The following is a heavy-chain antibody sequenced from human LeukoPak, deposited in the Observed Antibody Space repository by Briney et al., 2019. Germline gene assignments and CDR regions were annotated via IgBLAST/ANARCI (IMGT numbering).Heavy chain of an antibody. CDR1: GYTFTSYA. J-gene: IGHJ5*02. Sequence: VSVKVSCKASGYTFTSYAMNWVRQAPGQGLEWLGWINTNTGNPTYAQGFTGRFVFSLDTSVSTAYLQISSLKAEDTAVYYCARSTFSPYQLLYNWFDPWGQGTLVTVSS. D-gene: IGHD2-2*02. V-gene: IGHV7-4-1*02. CDR2: INTNTGNP. CDR3: ARSTFSPYQLLYNWFDP.